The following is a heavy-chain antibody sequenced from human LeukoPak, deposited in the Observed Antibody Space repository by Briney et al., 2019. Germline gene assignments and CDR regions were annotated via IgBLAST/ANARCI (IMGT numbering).Heavy chain of an antibody. CDR2: IYYSGST. V-gene: IGHV4-59*01. J-gene: IGHJ4*02. Sequence: PSETLSLTCTGSGGSISSYYWSWIRQPPGKGLEWVGYIYYSGSTNYNPSLKSRVTISVDTSKNQFSLKLYSVTAADTAVYYCARAVEYYYDSSGYYSYYFDYWGQGTLVTVSS. CDR3: ARAVEYYYDSSGYYSYYFDY. D-gene: IGHD3-22*01. CDR1: GGSISSYY.